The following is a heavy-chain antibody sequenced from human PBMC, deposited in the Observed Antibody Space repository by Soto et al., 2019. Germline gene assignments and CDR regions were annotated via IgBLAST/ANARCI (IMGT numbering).Heavy chain of an antibody. Sequence: SETLSLTCAVYGGSFSGYYWSWIRQPPGKGLEWIGEINHSGSTNYNPSLKSRVTISVDTSKNQFSLKLSSVTAAATAVYYCARGRMSQPYTTRGERLDYYYMDVWGKGTTVTVSS. V-gene: IGHV4-34*01. CDR3: ARGRMSQPYTTRGERLDYYYMDV. CDR1: GGSFSGYY. CDR2: INHSGST. J-gene: IGHJ6*03. D-gene: IGHD1-26*01.